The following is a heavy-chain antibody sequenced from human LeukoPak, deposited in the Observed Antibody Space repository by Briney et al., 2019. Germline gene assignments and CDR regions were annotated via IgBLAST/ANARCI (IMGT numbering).Heavy chain of an antibody. CDR3: ARAADYGDYRNWFDP. CDR2: FDPEDGET. Sequence: ASVKVSCKVSGYTLTELSMHWVRQAPGKGLEWMGGFDPEDGETIYAQKFQGRVTMTEDTSTDTVYMELSSLRSEDTAVYYCARAADYGDYRNWFDPWGQGTLVTVSS. CDR1: GYTLTELS. V-gene: IGHV1-24*01. D-gene: IGHD4-17*01. J-gene: IGHJ5*02.